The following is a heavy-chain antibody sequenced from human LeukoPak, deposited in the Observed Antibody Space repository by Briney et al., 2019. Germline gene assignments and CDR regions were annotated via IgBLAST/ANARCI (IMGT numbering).Heavy chain of an antibody. D-gene: IGHD2-2*01. CDR1: GFPFSSYS. J-gene: IGHJ4*02. Sequence: GGSLRLSCAAPGFPFSSYSVNWVRQAPGKGLEWVSSISSSSSYIYYADSVKGRFTISRDNAKNSLYLQMNSLRAEDTAVYYCARSLNDGDIVVVPAAPALDYWGQGTLVTVSS. CDR2: ISSSSSYI. V-gene: IGHV3-21*01. CDR3: ARSLNDGDIVVVPAAPALDY.